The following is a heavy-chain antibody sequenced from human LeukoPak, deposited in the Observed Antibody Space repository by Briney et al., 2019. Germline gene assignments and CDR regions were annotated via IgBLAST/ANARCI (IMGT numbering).Heavy chain of an antibody. CDR2: IYYSGST. J-gene: IGHJ4*02. CDR3: ARGRVVVVIAIQPRHFDY. V-gene: IGHV4-59*01. Sequence: PSETLSLTCTVSGGSISSYYWSWIRQPPGKGLEWIGYIYYSGSTNYNPSLKSRVTISVDTSKNQFSLKLSSVTAADTAVYYCARGRVVVVIAIQPRHFDYWGQGTLVTVSS. D-gene: IGHD2-21*01. CDR1: GGSISSYY.